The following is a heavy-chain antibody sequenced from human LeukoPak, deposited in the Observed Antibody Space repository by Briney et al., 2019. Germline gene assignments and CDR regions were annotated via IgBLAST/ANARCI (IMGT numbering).Heavy chain of an antibody. D-gene: IGHD3-10*01. Sequence: SETLSLTCTVSGYSISSGYYWGWIRQPPGKGLEWIGSIYHSGSTYYNPSLKSRVTMSADTSKNQFSLELRSVTAADTAVYYCARVLDYYGSGTRDFDYWGQGTLVTVSS. CDR2: IYHSGST. CDR1: GYSISSGYY. CDR3: ARVLDYYGSGTRDFDY. V-gene: IGHV4-38-2*02. J-gene: IGHJ4*02.